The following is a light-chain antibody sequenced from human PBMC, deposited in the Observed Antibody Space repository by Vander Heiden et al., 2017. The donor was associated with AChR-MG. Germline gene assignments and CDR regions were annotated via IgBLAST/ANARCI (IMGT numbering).Light chain of an antibody. CDR2: LGS. Sequence: DIVVTQSPLYLPVTPGEPASISCRSSQSLRHSSGDNYLDWCLQKPGQSPQLLIYLGSNRASGVPDRFSGSGSGTDFTLKISRVEAEDVGIYYCMQALETSPSFGQGTKLEIK. J-gene: IGKJ2*01. CDR3: MQALETSPS. CDR1: QSLRHSSGDNY. V-gene: IGKV2-28*01.